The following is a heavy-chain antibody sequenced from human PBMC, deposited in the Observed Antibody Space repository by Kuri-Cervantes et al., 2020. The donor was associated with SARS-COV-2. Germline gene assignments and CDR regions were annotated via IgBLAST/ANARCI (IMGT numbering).Heavy chain of an antibody. CDR3: AREEWLLSSDYYYYYYGMDV. CDR1: GFTFSSYA. D-gene: IGHD3-3*01. CDR2: ISYDGSNK. Sequence: GGSLRLSCAASGFTFSSYAMHWVRQAPGKGLEWVAVISYDGSNKYYADSVKGRSTISRDNSKNTLYLQMNSLRAEDTAVYYCAREEWLLSSDYYYYYYGMDVWGQGTTVTVSS. J-gene: IGHJ6*02. V-gene: IGHV3-30-3*01.